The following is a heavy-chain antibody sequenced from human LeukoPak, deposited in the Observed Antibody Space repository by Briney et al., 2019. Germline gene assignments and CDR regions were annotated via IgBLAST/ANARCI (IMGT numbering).Heavy chain of an antibody. J-gene: IGHJ5*02. V-gene: IGHV4-59*08. CDR1: GGSISSYY. D-gene: IGHD1-26*01. CDR3: ASSGSYPHFGFDP. CDR2: IYYTGST. Sequence: SETLSLTCTVSGGSISSYYLSWIRQPPGKGLEWIGYIYYTGSTNYNTSLKSRVTISVYTSKNQFSLNLSSVTAADTAVYYCASSGSYPHFGFDPWGQGTLVTVSS.